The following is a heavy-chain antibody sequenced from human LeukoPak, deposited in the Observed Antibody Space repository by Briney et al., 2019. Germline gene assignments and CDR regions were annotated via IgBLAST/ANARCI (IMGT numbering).Heavy chain of an antibody. CDR1: GGSISSYY. CDR3: ARDLKDIVVVPAAIGVAFDI. CDR2: IYYSGST. V-gene: IGHV4-59*01. D-gene: IGHD2-2*01. Sequence: SETLSLTCTVSGGSISSYYWSWIRQPPGKGLEWIGYIYYSGSTNYNPSLKSRVTISVDTSKNQFSLKLSSVTAADTAVYYCARDLKDIVVVPAAIGVAFDIWGQGTMVTVSS. J-gene: IGHJ3*02.